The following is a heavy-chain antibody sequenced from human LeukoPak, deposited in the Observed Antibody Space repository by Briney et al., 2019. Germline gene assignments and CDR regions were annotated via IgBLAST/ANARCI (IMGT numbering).Heavy chain of an antibody. CDR1: GFTFSSYS. Sequence: GGSLRLSCAASGFTFSSYSMNWVRQAPGKGLEWVSSISSSSSYIYYADSVKGRFTISRDNAKNSLYLRMNSLRAEDTALYHCARDYYDSSGSFDYWGQGTLVTVSS. V-gene: IGHV3-21*04. CDR2: ISSSSSYI. CDR3: ARDYYDSSGSFDY. D-gene: IGHD3-22*01. J-gene: IGHJ4*02.